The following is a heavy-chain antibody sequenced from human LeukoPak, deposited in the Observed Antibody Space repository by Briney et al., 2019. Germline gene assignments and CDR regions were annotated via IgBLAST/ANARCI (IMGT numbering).Heavy chain of an antibody. CDR2: IYSGGST. Sequence: GGSLRLSCEASGFTVSSNYMSWVRQAPGKGLEWLSVIYSGGSTYYADSVKGRFTISRDNSKNTLYLQMNSLRAEDTAVYYCARDHRIAVARWFDPWGQGTLVTVSS. CDR3: ARDHRIAVARWFDP. D-gene: IGHD6-19*01. CDR1: GFTVSSNY. V-gene: IGHV3-66*01. J-gene: IGHJ5*02.